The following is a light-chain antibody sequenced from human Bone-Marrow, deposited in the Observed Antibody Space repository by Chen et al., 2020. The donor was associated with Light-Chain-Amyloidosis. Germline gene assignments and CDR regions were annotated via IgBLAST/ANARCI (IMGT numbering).Light chain of an antibody. CDR2: DDS. J-gene: IGLJ3*02. V-gene: IGLV3-21*02. Sequence: SYVLTQPSSVSVAPGQTATIACGGNNIGSTSVHWYQQTPGQAPLLVVYDDSDRPSGIPERLSGSNSGNPATLTISRVEAGDEADYYWQVWDRSSDRPVFGGGTKLTVL. CDR3: QVWDRSSDRPV. CDR1: NIGSTS.